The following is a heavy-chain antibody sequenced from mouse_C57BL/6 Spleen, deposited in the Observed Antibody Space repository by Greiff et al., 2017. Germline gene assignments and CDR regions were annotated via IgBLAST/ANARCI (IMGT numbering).Heavy chain of an antibody. J-gene: IGHJ2*01. CDR3: AREDYSNYLDY. CDR1: GYAFSSYW. V-gene: IGHV1-80*01. Sequence: VQLQQSGAELVKPGASVKISCKASGYAFSSYWMNWVKQRPGKGLEWIGQIYPGDGDTNYNGKFKGKATRTADKSSSTAYMQLSSLTSEDSAVYFCAREDYSNYLDYWGQGTTLTVSS. D-gene: IGHD2-5*01. CDR2: IYPGDGDT.